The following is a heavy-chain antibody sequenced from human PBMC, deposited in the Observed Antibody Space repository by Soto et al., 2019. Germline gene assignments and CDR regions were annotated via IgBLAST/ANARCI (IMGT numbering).Heavy chain of an antibody. CDR3: ARDQAYCGGDCYHDAFDN. Sequence: GGSLRLSCAASGFTFSSYEMTWVRQAPGKGLEWVSYISSSGSTIDYADSVKGRFTIYRDNTKNSLYLQMNSLRAEDAADYYCARDQAYCGGDCYHDAFDNWGQGTMVTVSS. CDR2: ISSSGSTI. V-gene: IGHV3-48*03. CDR1: GFTFSSYE. D-gene: IGHD2-21*02. J-gene: IGHJ3*02.